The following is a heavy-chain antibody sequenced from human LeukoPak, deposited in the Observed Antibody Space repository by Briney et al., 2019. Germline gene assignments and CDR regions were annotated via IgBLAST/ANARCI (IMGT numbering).Heavy chain of an antibody. CDR3: ARGDNIVVVPAAYFTNYYYGMDV. CDR2: ISSSSSYI. Sequence: PGGSLRLSCAASGFTFSSYSMNWVRQAPGKGLEWVSSISSSSSYIYYADSVKGRFTISRDNAKNSLYLQMNSLRAEDTAVYYCARGDNIVVVPAAYFTNYYYGMDVWGKGTTVTVPS. V-gene: IGHV3-21*01. J-gene: IGHJ6*04. CDR1: GFTFSSYS. D-gene: IGHD2-2*01.